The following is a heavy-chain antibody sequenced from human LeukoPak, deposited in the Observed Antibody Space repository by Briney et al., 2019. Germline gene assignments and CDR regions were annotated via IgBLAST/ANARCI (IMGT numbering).Heavy chain of an antibody. V-gene: IGHV3-74*01. CDR1: GFTFSSYW. CDR2: ISSDGSTT. Sequence: PGGSLRLSCEASGFTFSSYWMHWVRQVPGKGLVWVSRISSDGSTTSYADSVKGRFSISRFNAKETLYLQMNSLRVEGTAVYYCARGTDDVDIWGQGTLVTVSS. D-gene: IGHD3-3*01. CDR3: ARGTDDVDI. J-gene: IGHJ3*02.